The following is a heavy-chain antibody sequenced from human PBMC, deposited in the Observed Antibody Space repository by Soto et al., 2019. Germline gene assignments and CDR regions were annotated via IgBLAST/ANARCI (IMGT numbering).Heavy chain of an antibody. CDR3: ARRQVGATKGKSWFDS. CDR2: IGNSGDIS. CDR1: GFDFSSHT. D-gene: IGHD1-26*01. V-gene: IGHV3-23*01. J-gene: IGHJ5*01. Sequence: EVHLLDSGGGLLQPGGSLRLSCSASGFDFSSHTMIWVRQAPGNGLEWVASIGNSGDISNYGDSVKGRFTISRDNSKNTLYLKMNRLRDEDTALYFCARRQVGATKGKSWFDSWGQGTLVTVSS.